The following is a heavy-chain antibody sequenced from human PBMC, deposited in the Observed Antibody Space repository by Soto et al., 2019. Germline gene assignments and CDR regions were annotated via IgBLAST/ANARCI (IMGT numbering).Heavy chain of an antibody. V-gene: IGHV4-34*01. D-gene: IGHD1-26*01. CDR1: GGSFSANH. J-gene: IGHJ5*02. CDR2: ITLGGST. Sequence: KSSETLSLTCAISGGSFSANHWSWIRQSPGQGLEWIGEITLGGSTNYSPSLKSRVSISVDEGKKQFSLEMTSVTAADTAVYYCARDMHAGFTHYFDPWGQGTLVTVSS. CDR3: ARDMHAGFTHYFDP.